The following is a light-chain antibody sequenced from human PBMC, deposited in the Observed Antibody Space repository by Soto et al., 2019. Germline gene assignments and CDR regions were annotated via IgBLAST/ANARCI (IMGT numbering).Light chain of an antibody. Sequence: EIVMTQSPATLSVSPGERATLSCRASQSVSSNLAWYQQKPGRAPRLLIYGASTRATGIPARFSGGGSGTEFTLTISSLQSEDFAVYYCQQYNNWPQTFGQGTKVEIK. CDR2: GAS. CDR1: QSVSSN. CDR3: QQYNNWPQT. J-gene: IGKJ1*01. V-gene: IGKV3-15*01.